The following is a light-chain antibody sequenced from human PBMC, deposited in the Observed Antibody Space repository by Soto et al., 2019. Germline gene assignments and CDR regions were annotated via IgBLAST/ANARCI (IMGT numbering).Light chain of an antibody. J-gene: IGLJ1*01. CDR3: SSYTSSSTL. Sequence: QSVLTQPASVSGSPGQSITISCTGTSSDVGGYNYVSWYQQHPGKATKLMIYDVSNRPSGVSNRFSGSKSGNTASLTISGLQAEDEADYYCSSYTSSSTLFGTGTKV. V-gene: IGLV2-14*01. CDR2: DVS. CDR1: SSDVGGYNY.